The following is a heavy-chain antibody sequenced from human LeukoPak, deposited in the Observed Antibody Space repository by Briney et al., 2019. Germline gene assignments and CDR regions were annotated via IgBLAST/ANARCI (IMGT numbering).Heavy chain of an antibody. CDR1: GGSISSYY. J-gene: IGHJ6*02. Sequence: SETLSLTCTVSGGSISSYYWSWIRQPPGKGLEWIGYIYYSGSTNYNPSLKSRVTISVDTSKNQFSLKLSSVTAADTAVYYCARAGVVGATNRPYYYGMDVWGQGTTVTVSS. V-gene: IGHV4-59*08. D-gene: IGHD1-26*01. CDR3: ARAGVVGATNRPYYYGMDV. CDR2: IYYSGST.